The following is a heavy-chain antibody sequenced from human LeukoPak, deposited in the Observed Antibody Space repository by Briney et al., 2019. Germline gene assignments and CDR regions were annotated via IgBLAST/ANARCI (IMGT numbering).Heavy chain of an antibody. CDR1: GFTFSSYN. Sequence: GGSLRLSCAASGFTFSSYNMNWVRQAPGKGLEGVSGISPSGGITYYTDSVKGRFTISRDNSKNTQSLQMNSLRAEDTAVYYCAKDDDWGRYKHWGQGTLVTVSS. CDR3: AKDDDWGRYKH. CDR2: ISPSGGIT. J-gene: IGHJ1*01. V-gene: IGHV3-23*01. D-gene: IGHD3-16*01.